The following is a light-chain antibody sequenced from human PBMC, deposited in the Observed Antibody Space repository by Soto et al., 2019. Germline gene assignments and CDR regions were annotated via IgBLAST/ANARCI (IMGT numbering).Light chain of an antibody. CDR2: LGS. J-gene: IGKJ1*01. Sequence: EIVRAQSPLSLPVTPGEPASISCRSSQSLLDTNGYNYLDWYLQKPGQSPQLLIYLGSNRASGVPDRFSGSGSGTDFTLKISRVEAEDVGVYYCMQALHARTFGQGTKVDI. V-gene: IGKV2-28*01. CDR1: QSLLDTNGYNY. CDR3: MQALHART.